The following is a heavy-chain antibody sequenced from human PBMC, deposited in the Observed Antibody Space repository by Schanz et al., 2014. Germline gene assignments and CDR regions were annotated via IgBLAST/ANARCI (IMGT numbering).Heavy chain of an antibody. D-gene: IGHD2-15*01. CDR1: GFTFTAYA. CDR2: ISASGGTT. J-gene: IGHJ5*01. Sequence: EVQLLESGGGLEKPGGSLKLSCEASGFTFTAYAMTWVRQIPGKGLEWVSAISASGGTTYYADSVKGRFTISRDNSKNTLYLQMNSLRAEDTAVYYCAKTPREYCNYDNCPNWFDSWGQGTLVTASS. V-gene: IGHV3-23*01. CDR3: AKTPREYCNYDNCPNWFDS.